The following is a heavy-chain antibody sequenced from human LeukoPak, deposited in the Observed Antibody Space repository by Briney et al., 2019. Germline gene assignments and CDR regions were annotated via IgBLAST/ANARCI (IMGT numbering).Heavy chain of an antibody. CDR3: ARDHLEDYYYMDV. J-gene: IGHJ6*03. CDR1: GGSISSGGYY. Sequence: SETLSLTCTVSGGSISSGGYYWSWIRQHPGKGLEWIGYIYYSGSTYYNPSLKSRVTISLDTSKNQFSLKLSSVTAADMAVYYCARDHLEDYYYMDVWGKGTTVTVSS. D-gene: IGHD3-3*01. CDR2: IYYSGST. V-gene: IGHV4-31*03.